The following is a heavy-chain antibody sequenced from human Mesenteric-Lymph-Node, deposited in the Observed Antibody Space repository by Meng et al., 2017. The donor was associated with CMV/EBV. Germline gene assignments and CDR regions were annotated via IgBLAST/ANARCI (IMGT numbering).Heavy chain of an antibody. CDR2: ISGGGGTI. J-gene: IGHJ4*02. CDR3: ARAWFSGHDTGLLAY. V-gene: IGHV3-11*04. D-gene: IGHD5-12*01. Sequence: SGFPFSEYYMSWVRQAPGKWLEWVSYISGGGGTIDYADSVKGRFTISKDNAKNSLYLQMSSLRAEDTAVYYCARAWFSGHDTGLLAYWGQGTLVTVSS. CDR1: GFPFSEYY.